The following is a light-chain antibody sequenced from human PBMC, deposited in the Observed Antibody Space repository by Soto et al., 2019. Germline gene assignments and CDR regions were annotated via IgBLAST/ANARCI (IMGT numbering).Light chain of an antibody. Sequence: EIVLTQSPATLSLSPGERATLSCSASPSVTNFLAWYQQKPGQAPRLLIYGAFNRATGIPARFSGSGSGTDSTLTISSLEPEDFAVYYCQQSNIWPPVTFGQGTRLEIK. CDR1: PSVTNF. V-gene: IGKV3-11*01. CDR3: QQSNIWPPVT. J-gene: IGKJ5*01. CDR2: GAF.